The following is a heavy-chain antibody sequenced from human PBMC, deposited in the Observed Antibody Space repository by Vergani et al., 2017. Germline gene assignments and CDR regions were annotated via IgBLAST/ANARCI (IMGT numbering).Heavy chain of an antibody. CDR1: GGSISVYY. CDR3: ARARGYGYNSDFDY. V-gene: IGHV4-59*01. CDR2: IYYSGST. J-gene: IGHJ4*02. D-gene: IGHD5-24*01. Sequence: QVQLQESGPGLVKPSETLSLTCTVSGGSISVYYWSWIRQPPGKGLEWIGYIYYSGSTNYNPSLQSRVTISVDTSKNQFSLKLSSVTAADTAVYYCARARGYGYNSDFDYWGQGTLVTVSS.